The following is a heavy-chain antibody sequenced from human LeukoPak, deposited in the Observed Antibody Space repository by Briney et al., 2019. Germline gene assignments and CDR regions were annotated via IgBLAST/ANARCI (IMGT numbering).Heavy chain of an antibody. Sequence: GGSLRLSCAASGFTFKFYSMNWVRQAPGKGLEWVSYISTNTTTIYYADSVKGRFTISRDNAKNSLYLQMNSLRVEDTAVYYCVRVGTSFDIWGQGTMVTVPS. D-gene: IGHD7-27*01. CDR1: GFTFKFYS. V-gene: IGHV3-48*01. CDR2: ISTNTTTI. CDR3: VRVGTSFDI. J-gene: IGHJ3*02.